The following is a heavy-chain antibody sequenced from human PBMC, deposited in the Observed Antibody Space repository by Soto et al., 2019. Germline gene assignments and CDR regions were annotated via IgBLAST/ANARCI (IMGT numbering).Heavy chain of an antibody. Sequence: GGSLRLSCAASGFTFSTYALSWVRQAPGKGLEWVSAISANGQGIYYADSVRGRFTISRDNSKNTIFLHMDSLRAEDTAVYYCAKDRNYPRDQFHYWGQGTLVTAPQ. CDR2: ISANGQGI. CDR1: GFTFSTYA. V-gene: IGHV3-23*01. D-gene: IGHD1-7*01. J-gene: IGHJ4*02. CDR3: AKDRNYPRDQFHY.